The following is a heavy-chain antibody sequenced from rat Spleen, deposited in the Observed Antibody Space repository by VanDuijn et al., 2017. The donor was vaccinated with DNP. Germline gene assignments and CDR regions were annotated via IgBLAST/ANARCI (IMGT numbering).Heavy chain of an antibody. CDR2: ISTGGGNT. V-gene: IGHV5S11*01. J-gene: IGHJ4*01. CDR3: ARHGEVPSRYAMDA. CDR1: GFTFSHYY. Sequence: EVQLVESGGGLVQPGKSLKLSCAASGFTFSHYYMAWVRQAPTKGLEWVASISTGGGNTYYRDSVKGRCTISRDNAKSTLYLQRDSLRSEETATYYCARHGEVPSRYAMDAWGQGTSVTVSS. D-gene: IGHD1-5*01.